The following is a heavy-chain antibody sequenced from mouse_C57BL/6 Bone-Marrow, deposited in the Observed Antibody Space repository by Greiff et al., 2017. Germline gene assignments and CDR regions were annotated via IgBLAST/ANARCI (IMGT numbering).Heavy chain of an antibody. Sequence: QVTLKVCGPGILQSSQTLSLTCSFSGFSLSTSGMGVSWIRQPSGKGLEWLAHIYWDDDKRYTPSLKGRLTISKDTSRNQVFLKITSVDTADTATYYCARSGITTVVGAYWGQGTLVTVSA. CDR1: GFSLSTSGMG. J-gene: IGHJ3*01. CDR2: IYWDDDK. V-gene: IGHV8-12*01. D-gene: IGHD1-1*01. CDR3: ARSGITTVVGAY.